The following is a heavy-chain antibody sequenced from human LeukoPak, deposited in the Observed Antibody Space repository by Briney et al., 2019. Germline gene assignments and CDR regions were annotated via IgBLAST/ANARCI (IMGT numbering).Heavy chain of an antibody. V-gene: IGHV1-8*02. D-gene: IGHD4/OR15-4a*01. CDR3: ARGVYGDEFDY. CDR2: MNPNSGNT. CDR1: GGTFSSYA. Sequence: ASVKVSCKASGGTFSSYAISWVRQATGQGLEWMGWMNPNSGNTGYAQKFQGRVTMTRNTSISTAYMELSSLRSEDTAVYYCARGVYGDEFDYWGQGTLVTVSS. J-gene: IGHJ4*02.